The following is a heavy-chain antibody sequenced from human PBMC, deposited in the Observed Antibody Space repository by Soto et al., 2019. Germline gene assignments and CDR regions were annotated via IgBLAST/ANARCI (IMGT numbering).Heavy chain of an antibody. V-gene: IGHV1-46*01. D-gene: IGHD3-3*01. CDR1: GYTFTNYY. J-gene: IGHJ6*02. CDR2: INPSGGST. CDR3: ARGSYYYFCSGCHRMDV. Sequence: ASVKVSCKASGYTFTNYYMHWVRQAPGQGLEWMGIINPSGGSTSYAQKFQGRVTMTRDTSTSTVYMELSSLRSEDTAVYYCARGSYYYFCSGCHRMDVWGQGTTVTVSS.